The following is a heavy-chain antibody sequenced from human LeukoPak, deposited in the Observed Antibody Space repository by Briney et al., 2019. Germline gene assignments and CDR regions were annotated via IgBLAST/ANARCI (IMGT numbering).Heavy chain of an antibody. V-gene: IGHV4-39*01. CDR3: AGHLYCSSTSCCAGGSYFQH. Sequence: SETLSLTCTVSGGSISSSSHYWGWIRQPPGKGLEWIGSIYYSGSTYYNPSLKSRVTISVDTSKNQFSLKLSSVTAADTAVYYCAGHLYCSSTSCCAGGSYFQHWGQGTLVTVSS. J-gene: IGHJ1*01. CDR1: GGSISSSSHY. CDR2: IYYSGST. D-gene: IGHD2-2*01.